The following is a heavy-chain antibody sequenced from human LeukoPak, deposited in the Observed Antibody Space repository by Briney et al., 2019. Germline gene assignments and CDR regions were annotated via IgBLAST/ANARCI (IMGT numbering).Heavy chain of an antibody. D-gene: IGHD2-2*01. J-gene: IGHJ4*02. V-gene: IGHV1-3*01. CDR3: ARGKIGVVPAAMDPFDY. Sequence: EASVKVSCKASGYTFTIYATHWVRQAPGQRLEWMGWINAGNGNTKYSQKFQGRVTITRDTSASTAYMELSSLRSEDTAVYYCARGKIGVVPAAMDPFDYWGQGTLVTVSS. CDR2: INAGNGNT. CDR1: GYTFTIYA.